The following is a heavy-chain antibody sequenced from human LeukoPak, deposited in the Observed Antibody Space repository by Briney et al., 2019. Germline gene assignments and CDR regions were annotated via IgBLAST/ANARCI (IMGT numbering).Heavy chain of an antibody. V-gene: IGHV3-30*02. Sequence: QPGGSLRLSCAASGFTFSSYGMHWVRQAPGKGLEWVAFIRYDGSNKYYADSVKGRFTISRDNSKNTLYLQMNSLRAADTAVYYCARVPAAGHYYMDVWGKGTTVTISS. J-gene: IGHJ6*03. CDR1: GFTFSSYG. CDR3: ARVPAAGHYYMDV. D-gene: IGHD2-2*01. CDR2: IRYDGSNK.